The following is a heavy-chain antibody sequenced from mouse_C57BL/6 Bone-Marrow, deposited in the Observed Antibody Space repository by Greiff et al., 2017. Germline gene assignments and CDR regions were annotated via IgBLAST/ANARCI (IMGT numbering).Heavy chain of an antibody. J-gene: IGHJ4*01. CDR2: RDPSDSYT. V-gene: IGHV1-50*01. CDR1: GYTFTSYW. D-gene: IGHD2-10*01. Sequence: QVQLQQPGAELVKPGASVKLSCKASGYTFTSYWMQWVKQRPGQGLEWIGERDPSDSYTNYNQKFKGKATLTVDTSSCTAYMQLSSLTSEDSAVYYCARSYYGNYDAMDYWGQGTSVTGSS. CDR3: ARSYYGNYDAMDY.